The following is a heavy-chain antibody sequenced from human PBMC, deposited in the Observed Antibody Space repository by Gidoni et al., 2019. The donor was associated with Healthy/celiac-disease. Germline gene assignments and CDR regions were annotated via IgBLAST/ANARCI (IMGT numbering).Heavy chain of an antibody. CDR3: TTGPPSLNIIVVVVAATGGFDY. J-gene: IGHJ4*02. CDR2: IKSKTEGGTT. D-gene: IGHD2-15*01. V-gene: IGHV3-15*01. CDR1: GFTFSNAW. Sequence: EVQLVESGGGLVKPGGSLRLSCAASGFTFSNAWMIWVRQAPGKGLGWVGRIKSKTEGGTTDYAAPVKGRFTISRDDSKNTLYLQMNSLKTEDTAVYYCTTGPPSLNIIVVVVAATGGFDYWGQGTLVTVSS.